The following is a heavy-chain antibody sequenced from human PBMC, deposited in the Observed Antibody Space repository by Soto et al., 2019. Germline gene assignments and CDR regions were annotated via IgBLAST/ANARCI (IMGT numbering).Heavy chain of an antibody. V-gene: IGHV1-2*02. Sequence: ASVKVSCKASGYTFTGYYMHWVRQAPGQGLEWMGWINPNSGGTNYAQKFQGRVTMTRDTSISTAYMELSRLRSDDTAVYYRARGSHYYDSGDFDYWGQGTLVTVSS. CDR3: ARGSHYYDSGDFDY. J-gene: IGHJ4*02. D-gene: IGHD3-22*01. CDR1: GYTFTGYY. CDR2: INPNSGGT.